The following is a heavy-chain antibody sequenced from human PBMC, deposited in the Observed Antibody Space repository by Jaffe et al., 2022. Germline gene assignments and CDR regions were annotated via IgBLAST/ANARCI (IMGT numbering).Heavy chain of an antibody. CDR2: IYYSGST. J-gene: IGHJ4*02. Sequence: QVQLQESGPGLVKPSETLSLTCTVSGGSVSSGSYYWSWIRQPPGKGLEWIGYIYYSGSTNYNPSLKSRVTISVDTSKNQFSLKLSSVTAADTAVYYCARDPHGDGFDYWGQGTLVTVSS. CDR3: ARDPHGDGFDY. V-gene: IGHV4-61*01. D-gene: IGHD4-17*01. CDR1: GGSVSSGSYY.